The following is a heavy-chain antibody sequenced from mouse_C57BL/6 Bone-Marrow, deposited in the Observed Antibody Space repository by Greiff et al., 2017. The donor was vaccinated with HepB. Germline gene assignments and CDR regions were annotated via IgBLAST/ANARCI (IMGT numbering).Heavy chain of an antibody. CDR3: AGEGWLLRWTYYAMDY. CDR1: GFNIKDYY. V-gene: IGHV14-2*01. J-gene: IGHJ4*01. D-gene: IGHD2-3*01. Sequence: VQLQQSGAELVKPGASVKLSCTASGFNIKDYYMHWVKQRPEQGLEWIGRIDPEDGETKYAPKFQGKATITADTSSNTAYLQLSSLTSEDTAVYYCAGEGWLLRWTYYAMDYWGQGTSVTVSS. CDR2: IDPEDGET.